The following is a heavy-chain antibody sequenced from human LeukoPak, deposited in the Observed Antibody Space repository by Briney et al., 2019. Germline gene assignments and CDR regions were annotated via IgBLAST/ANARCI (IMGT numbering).Heavy chain of an antibody. CDR1: GFTFSSYW. D-gene: IGHD3-3*01. CDR3: ARGSSSYDVLSGYYDGYLDY. J-gene: IGHJ4*02. V-gene: IGHV3-7*01. Sequence: GGSLRLSCAASGFTFSSYWMNWVRQPPGKGLEWVATIKDDGSEKYYVDSVKDRFTISRDSAKNSLNLQMNSLRVEDTAVYFCARGSSSYDVLSGYYDGYLDYWGQGTLVTASS. CDR2: IKDDGSEK.